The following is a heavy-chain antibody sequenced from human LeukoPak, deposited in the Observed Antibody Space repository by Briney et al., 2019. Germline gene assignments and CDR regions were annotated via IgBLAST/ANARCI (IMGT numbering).Heavy chain of an antibody. V-gene: IGHV4-39*07. J-gene: IGHJ4*02. D-gene: IGHD2-2*01. CDR3: ARRSSWGLWIDY. CDR1: GGSISSSSYY. Sequence: SETLSLTCTVPGGSISSSSYYWGWIRQPPGKGLEWIGSIYYSGSTYYNPSLKSRVTISVDTSKNQFSLKLTSVTAADTAVYYCARRSSWGLWIDYWGQGTLVTVSS. CDR2: IYYSGST.